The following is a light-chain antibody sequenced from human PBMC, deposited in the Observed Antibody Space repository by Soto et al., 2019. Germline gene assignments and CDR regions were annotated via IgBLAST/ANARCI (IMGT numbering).Light chain of an antibody. Sequence: DIQMSQSPSTLSASVVDIFTITFRASQGISSYLAWYQQKPGKAPKLLIYAASTLQSGVPSRFSGSGSGTDFTLTISSLQPEDFATYYCQQLNSYPITFGQGTRLEIK. V-gene: IGKV1-9*01. J-gene: IGKJ5*01. CDR3: QQLNSYPIT. CDR2: AAS. CDR1: QGISSY.